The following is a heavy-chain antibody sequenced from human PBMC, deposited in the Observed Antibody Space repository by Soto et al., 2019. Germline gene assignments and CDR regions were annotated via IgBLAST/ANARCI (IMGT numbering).Heavy chain of an antibody. CDR2: ISAYNGNT. V-gene: IGHV1-18*04. J-gene: IGHJ6*02. CDR3: ARDFSILAHYYHGMDV. D-gene: IGHD4-4*01. CDR1: GYTFTSYG. Sequence: VASVKVSCKASGYTFTSYGISWVRQAPGQGLEWMGWISAYNGNTNYAQKLQGRVTMTTDTSTSTAYMELRSLGSDDTAVYYCARDFSILAHYYHGMDVWGQGTTVTVSS.